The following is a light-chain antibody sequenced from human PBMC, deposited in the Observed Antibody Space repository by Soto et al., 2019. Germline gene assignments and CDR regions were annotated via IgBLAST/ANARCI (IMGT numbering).Light chain of an antibody. CDR2: YDN. CDR3: AAWDDSLNGRV. Sequence: QPVLTQPPSASGTPGQRVTISCSGSNSNIGSNTVNWYQQLPGTAPKLLIYYDNLRPSGVPDRISGSKSGTSASLAIGGLQSDDEADYYCAAWDDSLNGRVFGTGTKLTVL. J-gene: IGLJ1*01. CDR1: NSNIGSNT. V-gene: IGLV1-44*01.